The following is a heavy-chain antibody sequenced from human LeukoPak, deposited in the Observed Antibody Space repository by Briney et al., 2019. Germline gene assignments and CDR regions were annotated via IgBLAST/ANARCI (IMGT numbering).Heavy chain of an antibody. D-gene: IGHD3-10*01. J-gene: IGHJ4*02. Sequence: PGGSLRLSCATSGFTFSSFEMNWVRQAPGKGLEWVSYISSTGNTIYYADSVKGRFTISRDNAKSSLYLRMNSLRAEDTAVYYCARDSSGNFIPDYFDYWGQETLVTVSS. V-gene: IGHV3-48*03. CDR3: ARDSSGNFIPDYFDY. CDR1: GFTFSSFE. CDR2: ISSTGNTI.